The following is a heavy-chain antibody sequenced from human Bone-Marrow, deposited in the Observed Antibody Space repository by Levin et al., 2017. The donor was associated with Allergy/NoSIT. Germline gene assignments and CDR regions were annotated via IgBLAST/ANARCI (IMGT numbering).Heavy chain of an antibody. CDR1: GGSFASYG. D-gene: IGHD3-10*01. Sequence: KISCKASGGSFASYGISWVRQAPGQGLEWMGGIIPTFGTTNYAQKFQGRVTITADKSTSTVYMELSSLRSEDSAVYYCAGDYYASGSTFYYYYYMDVWGKGTTVTVSS. J-gene: IGHJ6*03. CDR2: IIPTFGTT. V-gene: IGHV1-69*06. CDR3: AGDYYASGSTFYYYYYMDV.